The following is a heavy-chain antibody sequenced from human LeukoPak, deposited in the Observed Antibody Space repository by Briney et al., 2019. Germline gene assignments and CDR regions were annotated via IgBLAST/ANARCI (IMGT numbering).Heavy chain of an antibody. D-gene: IGHD3-16*01. V-gene: IGHV4-59*08. Sequence: SETLSLTCTVSGDSISGYYWSWIRQPPGKGLEWIGYIYYTGSTNYSPSLKSRVTMSVDTSKNQFSLKLSSVTAADTAVYYCARAIMEGPWFDPWGQGTLVTVSS. CDR1: GDSISGYY. CDR3: ARAIMEGPWFDP. CDR2: IYYTGST. J-gene: IGHJ5*02.